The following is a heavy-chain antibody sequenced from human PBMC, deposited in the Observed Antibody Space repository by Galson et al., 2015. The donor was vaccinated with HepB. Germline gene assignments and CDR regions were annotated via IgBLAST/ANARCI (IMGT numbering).Heavy chain of an antibody. V-gene: IGHV3-23*01. CDR1: GLTFSNFA. CDR3: AKDTHSGSYLPGFDS. CDR2: ITGSGATT. Sequence: SLRLSCAVSGLTFSNFAMTWVRQSPGKGLEWVSAITGSGATTYYADSVKGRFTISRDSSKNTLYLKMNSLSAEDTAIYYGAKDTHSGSYLPGFDSWGQGTLVTVSS. D-gene: IGHD1-26*01. J-gene: IGHJ4*02.